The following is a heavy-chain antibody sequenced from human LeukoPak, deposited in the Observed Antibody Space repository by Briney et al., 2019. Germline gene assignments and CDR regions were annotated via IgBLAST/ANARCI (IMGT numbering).Heavy chain of an antibody. CDR3: ARTYCGGDCYSSRGWFDT. J-gene: IGHJ5*02. CDR1: GYTFTDYY. CDR2: INPNSGGT. Sequence: ASVKVSCKASGYTFTDYYMHWVRQAPGQGLEWMGWINPNSGGTKYAQTFQGRVTITRNTSISTAYMELSSLRSEDTAVYYCARTYCGGDCYSSRGWFDTWGQGTLVTVSS. V-gene: IGHV1-2*02. D-gene: IGHD2-21*02.